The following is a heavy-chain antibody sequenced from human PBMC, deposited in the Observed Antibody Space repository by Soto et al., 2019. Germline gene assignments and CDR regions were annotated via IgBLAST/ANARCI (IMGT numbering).Heavy chain of an antibody. CDR2: IIPILGNA. V-gene: IGHV1-69*01. D-gene: IGHD2-15*01. J-gene: IGHJ4*02. CDR1: GVTFSSYA. Sequence: QVQLVQSGAGVKKPGASVKVSCKASGVTFSSYAINWVRQAPGQGLEWMGEIIPILGNANYAKKFKGRVTITADESTSKGYMELSGLRSEDTAVYYCAGDVLGYCSGGSWYQSEVSCFDCWGQGTLVTLSS. CDR3: AGDVLGYCSGGSWYQSEVSCFDC.